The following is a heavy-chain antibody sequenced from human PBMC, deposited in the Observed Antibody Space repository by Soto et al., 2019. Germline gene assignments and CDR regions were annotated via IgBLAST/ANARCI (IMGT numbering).Heavy chain of an antibody. CDR2: IWYDGSNK. J-gene: IGHJ4*02. Sequence: PWGSLRLSCAASGFTFVSYGMHLVRHSPFKWLEWVAVIWYDGSNKYYADSVKGRFTISRDNSKNTLYLQMNSLRAEDTAVYYCARDTHVDTAMVRAFDYWGQGTLVTVSS. CDR3: ARDTHVDTAMVRAFDY. V-gene: IGHV3-33*01. CDR1: GFTFVSYG. D-gene: IGHD5-18*01.